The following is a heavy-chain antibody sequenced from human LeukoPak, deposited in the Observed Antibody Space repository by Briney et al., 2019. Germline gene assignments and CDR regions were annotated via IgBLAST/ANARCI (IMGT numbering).Heavy chain of an antibody. CDR3: ARGWGSGSSKPQGNWFDP. D-gene: IGHD3-10*01. Sequence: SETLSLTCTVSGGSISSYYWSWIRQPPGKGLEWIGYIYCSGSTNYNPSLKSRVTISVDTSKNQFSLKLSSVTAADTAVYYCARGWGSGSSKPQGNWFDPWGQGTLVTVSS. J-gene: IGHJ5*02. V-gene: IGHV4-59*12. CDR1: GGSISSYY. CDR2: IYCSGST.